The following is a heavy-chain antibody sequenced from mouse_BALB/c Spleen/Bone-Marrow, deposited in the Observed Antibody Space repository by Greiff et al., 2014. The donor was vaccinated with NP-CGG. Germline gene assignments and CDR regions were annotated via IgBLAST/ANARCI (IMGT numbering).Heavy chain of an antibody. V-gene: IGHV1-67*01. CDR2: ISTYSGNT. J-gene: IGHJ3*01. CDR3: ARGNRYDGAWFAY. Sequence: QVQLPPSWPELVGPGGSVKIFCQGSGYTFTDFAMHWGEQSHAKSLGWIGVISTYSGNTNYNQKFKGKATMTVDKSSSTAYMELARLTSEDSAIYYCARGNRYDGAWFAYWGQGTLVTVSA. CDR1: GYTFTDFA. D-gene: IGHD2-14*01.